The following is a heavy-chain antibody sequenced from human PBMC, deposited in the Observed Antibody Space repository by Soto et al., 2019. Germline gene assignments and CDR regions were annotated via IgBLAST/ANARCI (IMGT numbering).Heavy chain of an antibody. Sequence: GGSLRLSCAASGFTFSSYAMSWVRQAPGKGLEWVSAISGSGGSTYYADSVKGRFTISRDNSKNTLYLQMNSLRAEDTAVYYCAKDSGTYYYDSSGYTPDYWGQGTLVTVSS. J-gene: IGHJ4*02. CDR2: ISGSGGST. V-gene: IGHV3-23*01. CDR3: AKDSGTYYYDSSGYTPDY. D-gene: IGHD3-22*01. CDR1: GFTFSSYA.